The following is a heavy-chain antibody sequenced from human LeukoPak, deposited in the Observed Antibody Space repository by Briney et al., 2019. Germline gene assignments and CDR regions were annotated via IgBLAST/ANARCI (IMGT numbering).Heavy chain of an antibody. Sequence: KPSETLSLTCTVSGGSISSYYWSWIRQPPGKGLEWIGYIYYSGSTNYNPSLKSRVTISVDTSKNQFSLKLSSVTAADTAVYYCARDQASYCSGGSCSPGDAFDIWGQGTMVTVSS. CDR3: ARDQASYCSGGSCSPGDAFDI. CDR2: IYYSGST. CDR1: GGSISSYY. V-gene: IGHV4-59*01. D-gene: IGHD2-15*01. J-gene: IGHJ3*02.